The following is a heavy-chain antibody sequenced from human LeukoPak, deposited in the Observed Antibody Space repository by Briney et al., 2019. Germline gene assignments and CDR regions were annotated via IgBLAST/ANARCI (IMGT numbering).Heavy chain of an antibody. Sequence: PGGSLRLSCTASGFTLSSYGMHWVRQAPGKGLEWVSAISGSGGSTYYADSVKGRFTISRDNSKNTLYLQMNSLRAEDTAVYYCANHPDYYGSGSYYNLYYYYYGMDVWGQGTTVTVSS. CDR2: ISGSGGST. CDR3: ANHPDYYGSGSYYNLYYYYYGMDV. D-gene: IGHD3-10*01. CDR1: GFTLSSYG. V-gene: IGHV3-23*01. J-gene: IGHJ6*02.